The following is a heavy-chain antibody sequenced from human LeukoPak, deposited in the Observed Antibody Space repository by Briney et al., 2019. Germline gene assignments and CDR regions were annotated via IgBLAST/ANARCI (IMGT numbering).Heavy chain of an antibody. Sequence: HPGGSLRLSCAASGFTFSSFAMHWVRQAPGKGLEWVAVISYDGSSTLYADSVKGRFTISRDSSKNTLYLQLTTLRAEDTAIYYCTKGTFDHWGQGTFVTVSS. CDR3: TKGTFDH. CDR2: ISYDGSST. V-gene: IGHV3-30*14. CDR1: GFTFSSFA. J-gene: IGHJ3*01.